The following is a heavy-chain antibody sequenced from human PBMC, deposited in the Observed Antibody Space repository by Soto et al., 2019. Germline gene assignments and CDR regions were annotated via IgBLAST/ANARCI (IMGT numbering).Heavy chain of an antibody. Sequence: GGSLRLSCAASGFTFSSYGMRWFRHAPGKWREWVAVISYDGSNKYYADSVKGRFTISRDNSKNTLYLQMNSLRAEDTAVYYCAKEPKDIVVVPAALPSYGMDVWGQGTTVTVSS. CDR3: AKEPKDIVVVPAALPSYGMDV. CDR2: ISYDGSNK. D-gene: IGHD2-2*01. CDR1: GFTFSSYG. V-gene: IGHV3-30*18. J-gene: IGHJ6*02.